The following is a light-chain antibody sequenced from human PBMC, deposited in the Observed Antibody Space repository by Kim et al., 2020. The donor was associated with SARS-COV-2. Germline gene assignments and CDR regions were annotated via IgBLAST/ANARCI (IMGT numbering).Light chain of an antibody. CDR2: DAS. J-gene: IGKJ5*01. CDR3: QQYAYWRA. Sequence: SLSPGERAPRSCRASQSISSNLAWYQQKPGQAPRVLIYDASARATGIPARFSGSGSGTDFTLTISNVQSEDFAVYYCQQYAYWRAFGQGTRLEIK. CDR1: QSISSN. V-gene: IGKV3-15*01.